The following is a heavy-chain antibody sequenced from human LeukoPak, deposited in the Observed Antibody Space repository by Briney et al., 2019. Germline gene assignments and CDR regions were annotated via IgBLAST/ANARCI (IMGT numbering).Heavy chain of an antibody. CDR2: IYPDDSDT. D-gene: IGHD1-26*01. V-gene: IGHV5-51*01. Sequence: GESLQISCKGSGYIFTSYWIGWVRQLPGKGLEWMGIIYPDDSDTRYSPSFQGQVTISADKSVNTAYLQWSSLKASDTAMYYCARQVRATRVFDYWGQGTLVTVSS. CDR1: GYIFTSYW. CDR3: ARQVRATRVFDY. J-gene: IGHJ4*02.